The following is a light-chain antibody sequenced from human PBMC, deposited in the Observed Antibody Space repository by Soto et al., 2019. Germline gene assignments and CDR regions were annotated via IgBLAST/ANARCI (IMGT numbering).Light chain of an antibody. CDR1: QSVLYSSNNKNY. CDR3: QQYYSTPPRT. Sequence: DIVMTQSPDSLAVSLGVRATINCKSSQSVLYSSNNKNYLAWYQQKPGQPPKLLIYWASTRESGVPDRFSGSGSGTDFTLTISSLQAEDVAVYYCQQYYSTPPRTFGQGTKVEIK. V-gene: IGKV4-1*01. J-gene: IGKJ1*01. CDR2: WAS.